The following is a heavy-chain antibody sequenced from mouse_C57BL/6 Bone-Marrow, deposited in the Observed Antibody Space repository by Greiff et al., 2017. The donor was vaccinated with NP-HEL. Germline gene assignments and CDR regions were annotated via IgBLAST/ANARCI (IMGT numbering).Heavy chain of an antibody. V-gene: IGHV1-64*01. J-gene: IGHJ4*01. Sequence: QVQLQQPGAELVKPGASVKLSCKASGYTFTSYWMHWVKQRPGQGLEWIGMIHPNSGSTNYNEKFKSKATLTVDKSSSTAYMQLSSLTSEDSAVYYCARRREWGNPSMDYWGQGTSVTVSS. CDR3: ARRREWGNPSMDY. D-gene: IGHD2-1*01. CDR2: IHPNSGST. CDR1: GYTFTSYW.